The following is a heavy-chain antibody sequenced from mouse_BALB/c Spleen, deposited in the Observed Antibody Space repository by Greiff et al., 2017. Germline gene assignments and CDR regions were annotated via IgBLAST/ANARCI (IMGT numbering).Heavy chain of an antibody. CDR2: INPSSGYT. CDR1: GYTFTSYT. CDR3: ARGLTLYYFDY. D-gene: IGHD3-1*01. J-gene: IGHJ2*01. V-gene: IGHV1-4*01. Sequence: QVQLKESGAELARPGASVKMSCKASGYTFTSYTMHWVKQRPGQGLEWIGYINPSSGYTNYNQKFKDKATLTADKSSSTAYMQLSSLTSEDSAVYYCARGLTLYYFDYWGQGTTLTVSS.